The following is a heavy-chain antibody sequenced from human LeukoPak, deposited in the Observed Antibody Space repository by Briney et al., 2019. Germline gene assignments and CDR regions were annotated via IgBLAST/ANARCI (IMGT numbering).Heavy chain of an antibody. V-gene: IGHV3-30*14. Sequence: GGSLRLSCAASGFTFSSYAMHWVRQAPGKGLEWVAVISYDGSNKYYADSVKGRFTISRDNSKNTLYLQMNSLRAEDTAVYYCAREWGTHDYWGQGTLVTVSS. J-gene: IGHJ4*02. CDR1: GFTFSSYA. CDR3: AREWGTHDY. D-gene: IGHD1-14*01. CDR2: ISYDGSNK.